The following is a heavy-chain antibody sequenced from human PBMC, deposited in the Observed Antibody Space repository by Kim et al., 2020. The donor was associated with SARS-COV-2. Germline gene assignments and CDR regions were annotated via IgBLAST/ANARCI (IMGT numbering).Heavy chain of an antibody. Sequence: SETLSLTCTVSGGSISSYYWSWIRQPPGKGLEWIGYIYYSGSTNYNPSLKSRVTISVDTSKNQFSLKLSSVTAADTAVYYCARGPHGWFDPWGQGTLVPVSS. CDR2: IYYSGST. CDR3: ARGPHGWFDP. CDR1: GGSISSYY. V-gene: IGHV4-59*13. J-gene: IGHJ5*02.